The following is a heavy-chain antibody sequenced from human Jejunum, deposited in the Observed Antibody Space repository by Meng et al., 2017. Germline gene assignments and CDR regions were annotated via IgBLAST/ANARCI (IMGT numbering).Heavy chain of an antibody. CDR3: ARGSYYFDY. J-gene: IGHJ4*02. CDR2: IYHSGVT. CDR1: GYSMSRGYY. V-gene: IGHV4-38-2*02. Sequence: SETLSLTCTVSGYSMSRGYYWGWIRQPPGKGLEWIASIYHSGVTYYNPSLKSRVTITVDTSKDHFSLKLSSVAAADTAVYCCARGSYYFDYWRQGTLVTVSS. D-gene: IGHD1-26*01.